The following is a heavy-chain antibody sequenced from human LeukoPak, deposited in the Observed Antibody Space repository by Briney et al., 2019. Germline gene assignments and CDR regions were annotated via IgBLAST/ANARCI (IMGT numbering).Heavy chain of an antibody. D-gene: IGHD3-22*01. J-gene: IGHJ4*02. Sequence: PGGSLRLSCAASGFTFSSHDMSWVRQAPGKGLEWVSHISVTGVNTYYADSVKGRFTISRDNSKKTLYLQMNTLRAEDTAVYYCAKRDSSGYYPYYFDSWGQGTLVTVSS. V-gene: IGHV3-23*01. CDR3: AKRDSSGYYPYYFDS. CDR1: GFTFSSHD. CDR2: ISVTGVNT.